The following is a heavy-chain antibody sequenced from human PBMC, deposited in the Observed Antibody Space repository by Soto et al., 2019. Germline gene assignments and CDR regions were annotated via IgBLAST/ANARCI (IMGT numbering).Heavy chain of an antibody. V-gene: IGHV4-39*01. CDR2: IYYSGST. CDR1: GSSISSSSYY. Sequence: SETLSLTCTVSGSSISSSSYYWGWIRQPPGKGLEWIGSIYYSGSTYYNPSLKSRVTISVDTSKNQFSLKLSPVTAADTAVYYRARLRSLWFGEPYYFDYWGQGTLVTVSS. J-gene: IGHJ4*02. CDR3: ARLRSLWFGEPYYFDY. D-gene: IGHD3-10*01.